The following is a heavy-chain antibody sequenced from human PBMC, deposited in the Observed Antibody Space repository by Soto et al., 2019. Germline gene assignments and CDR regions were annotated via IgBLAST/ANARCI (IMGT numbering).Heavy chain of an antibody. CDR2: IYYSGST. J-gene: IGHJ4*02. CDR3: ASKPNSRYYFHY. D-gene: IGHD5-18*01. CDR1: GYSISSSNW. Sequence: ASETLSLTCAVSGYSISSSNWWGWIRQPPGKGLEWIGYIYYSGSTYYTPSLKSRVTMSVDTSNNQFSLRLNSVTAVDTAVYYCASKPNSRYYFHYWGQGTLVTVSS. V-gene: IGHV4-28*01.